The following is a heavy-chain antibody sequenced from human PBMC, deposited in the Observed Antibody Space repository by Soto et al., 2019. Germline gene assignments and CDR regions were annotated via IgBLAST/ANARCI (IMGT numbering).Heavy chain of an antibody. V-gene: IGHV4-34*01. D-gene: IGHD6-13*01. J-gene: IGHJ4*02. CDR3: ARAGPLNSSSWVRLTR. CDR2: INHSGST. Sequence: QVQLQQWGAGLLKPSETLSLTCAVYGGSFSGYYWSWIRQPPGKGLEWIGEINHSGSTNYNPSLKSRVTISVDTSKNQFSLKLSSVTAADTAVYYCARAGPLNSSSWVRLTRWGQGTLVTVSS. CDR1: GGSFSGYY.